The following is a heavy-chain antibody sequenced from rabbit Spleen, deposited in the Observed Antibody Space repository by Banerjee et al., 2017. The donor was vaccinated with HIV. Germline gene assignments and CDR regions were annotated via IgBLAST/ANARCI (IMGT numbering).Heavy chain of an antibody. CDR3: ARSAPSYNRWNL. V-gene: IGHV1S47*01. D-gene: IGHD5-1*01. CDR1: GFSFSSSYW. J-gene: IGHJ4*01. CDR2: IRNGDGST. Sequence: QEQLEESGGDLVKPEGSLTLTCTASGFSFSSSYWICWVRQAPGKGLEWIGCIRNGDGSTYYASWVNGRFSISRSTSLGTVTLQMTSLTAADTATYFCARSAPSYNRWNLWGPGTLVTVS.